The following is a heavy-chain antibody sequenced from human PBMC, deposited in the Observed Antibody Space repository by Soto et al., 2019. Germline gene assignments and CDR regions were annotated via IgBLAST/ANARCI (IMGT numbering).Heavy chain of an antibody. CDR2: ISYSGST. Sequence: QVHMQESGPGLVKPSQTLSLSCTVSGVSISSVGYYWSWIRQHPEKGLEWFGHISYSGSTYYNPSRKIRLSISDDTSQYQFSLKLTSVTAADTAVYDFVILGYCGGGSGGPSDCWGQGIQLTVS. J-gene: IGHJ4*02. V-gene: IGHV4-31*03. CDR1: GVSISSVGYY. D-gene: IGHD2-15*01. CDR3: VILGYCGGGSGGPSDC.